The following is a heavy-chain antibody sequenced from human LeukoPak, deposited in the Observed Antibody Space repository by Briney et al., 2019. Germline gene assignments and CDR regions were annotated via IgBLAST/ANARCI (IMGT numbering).Heavy chain of an antibody. V-gene: IGHV4-39*01. CDR3: ARTSHSGYMVRGVLYYGMDV. J-gene: IGHJ6*02. Sequence: SETLSLTCSVSGGSISGDGYHWGWIRRPPGKGLEWIGSIHYSGSTCYKTSLKSRVTIDVATSKNQFSLKLSSVTAADTAVYYCARTSHSGYMVRGVLYYGMDVWGQGTTVTVSS. CDR2: IHYSGST. D-gene: IGHD3-10*01. CDR1: GGSISGDGYH.